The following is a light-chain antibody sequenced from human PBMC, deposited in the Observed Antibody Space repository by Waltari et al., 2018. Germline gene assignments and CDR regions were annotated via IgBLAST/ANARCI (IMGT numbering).Light chain of an antibody. J-gene: IGKJ1*01. CDR3: QQYNNWPPWT. CDR2: GAS. CDR1: QSVSSN. V-gene: IGKV3-15*01. Sequence: EIVLTQSPATLSVSPGETATPPCRASQSVSSNLAWYQQKPGQAPRLIIYGASTRATGIPARFSGSGSGTEFTLTISSMQSEDFAVYYCQQYNNWPPWTFGQGTKVEIK.